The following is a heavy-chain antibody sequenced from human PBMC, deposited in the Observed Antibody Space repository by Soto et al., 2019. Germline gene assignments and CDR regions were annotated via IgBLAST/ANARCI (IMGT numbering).Heavy chain of an antibody. V-gene: IGHV3-23*01. D-gene: IGHD3-10*01. Sequence: EVQLLESGGGLVQPGGSLRLSCTVSGVTFSNYAMNWVRQAPGKGLEWVSSLSGSGGTTYYADSVKGRFIISRDNSKNTRYLLMNSLRAEDTPLYDCANHRAAYGSGPDTFYFDSWGKGALVTVSS. CDR1: GVTFSNYA. CDR2: LSGSGGTT. J-gene: IGHJ4*02. CDR3: ANHRAAYGSGPDTFYFDS.